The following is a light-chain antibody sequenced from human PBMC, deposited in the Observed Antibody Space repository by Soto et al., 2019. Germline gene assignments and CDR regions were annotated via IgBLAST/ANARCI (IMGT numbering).Light chain of an antibody. CDR2: TVS. Sequence: DIKMTQSPSSLSASIGDRATISCRASQNVSRYWRWYQQKPGEAPKLLLYTVSALVSGAPSSFRGNGAGTEFNLTLSGLQSEDSAIYYCQGGSGSSAFGGGTKVEI. CDR1: QNVSRY. CDR3: QGGSGSSA. J-gene: IGKJ4*01. V-gene: IGKV1-39*02.